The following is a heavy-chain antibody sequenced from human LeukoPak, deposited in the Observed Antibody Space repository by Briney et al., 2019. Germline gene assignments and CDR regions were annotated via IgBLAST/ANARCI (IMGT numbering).Heavy chain of an antibody. V-gene: IGHV3-11*01. Sequence: GGSLRLSCTASGFTFRDYQMTWVRQARGKGLAGVSNISPRGKTVFCSHSMKGRSTISRDNAKNSLYLQLNSLRADDTAVYYCASGGYSGYMDVWGEGTTVIVSS. CDR2: ISPRGKTV. CDR3: ASGGYSGYMDV. CDR1: GFTFRDYQ. J-gene: IGHJ6*03. D-gene: IGHD5-18*01.